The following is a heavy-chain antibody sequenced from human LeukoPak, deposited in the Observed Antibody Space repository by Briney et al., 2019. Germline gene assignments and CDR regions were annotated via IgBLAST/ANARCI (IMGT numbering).Heavy chain of an antibody. CDR1: GFTFSSHG. CDR3: AKDKHYYGSGPTQFDY. D-gene: IGHD3-10*01. Sequence: GGSLTLSCAPTGFTFSSHGMQWVRQAPGKGLEWVAYIRYDGSNKYYADSVKGRFTTSRDHSKSTLYLQMNSLRAEDTAVYYCAKDKHYYGSGPTQFDYWGEGTLVTVSS. V-gene: IGHV3-30*02. CDR2: IRYDGSNK. J-gene: IGHJ4*02.